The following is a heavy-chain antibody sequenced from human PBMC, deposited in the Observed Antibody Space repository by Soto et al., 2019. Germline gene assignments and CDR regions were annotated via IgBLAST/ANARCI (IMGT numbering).Heavy chain of an antibody. Sequence: QVQLVQSGAEVKKPGASVKVSCKASGYTFTSYGISWVRQAPGQGLEWMGWISAYNGNTNYAQKLQGRVTMTTDTATSRAYVELRSLRADDTAVYYCARAKRLSLGGSYLGGFDYWGQGTLVTFSS. CDR3: ARAKRLSLGGSYLGGFDY. CDR1: GYTFTSYG. J-gene: IGHJ4*02. CDR2: ISAYNGNT. V-gene: IGHV1-18*01. D-gene: IGHD1-26*01.